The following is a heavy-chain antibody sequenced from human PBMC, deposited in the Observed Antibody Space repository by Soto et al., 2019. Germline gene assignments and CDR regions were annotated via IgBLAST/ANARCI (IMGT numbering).Heavy chain of an antibody. D-gene: IGHD3-3*01. CDR3: ANDFWSEYS. CDR1: GSTFSRYE. V-gene: IGHV3-48*03. Sequence: PGGSLRLSCAASGSTFSRYEMNWVRQAPGKGLEWVSYISGSSSMIYYADSVKGRFTISRDNAKNSLYLQMNSLRAEDTAVYYCANDFWSEYSWSQGTLVTVSS. J-gene: IGHJ5*02. CDR2: ISGSSSMI.